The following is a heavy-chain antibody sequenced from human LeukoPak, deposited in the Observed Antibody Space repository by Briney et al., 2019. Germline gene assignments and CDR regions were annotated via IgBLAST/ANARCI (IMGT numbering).Heavy chain of an antibody. Sequence: PSETLSLTCTVSGGSISSSSYYWGWIRQPPGKGLEWIGSIYYSGSTYYNPSLKCRVTISVDTSKNQFSLKLSSVTAADTAVYYCASDGIWFGPEERPPFFDYWGQGTLVTVSS. CDR3: ASDGIWFGPEERPPFFDY. J-gene: IGHJ4*02. CDR2: IYYSGST. CDR1: GGSISSSSYY. D-gene: IGHD3-10*01. V-gene: IGHV4-39*01.